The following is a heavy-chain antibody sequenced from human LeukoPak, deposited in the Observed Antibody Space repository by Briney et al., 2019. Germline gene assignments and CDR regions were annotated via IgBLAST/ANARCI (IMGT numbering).Heavy chain of an antibody. Sequence: ASVKVSCKASGYTFTGYYVHWVPQAPGQGLEWMGRINPNSGGTNYAQKFQGRVTMTSDTSINTAYMELSSLGSDDTAVYYCPREFFYDSGGFDYWGQGTLVTVSS. D-gene: IGHD3-22*01. J-gene: IGHJ4*02. V-gene: IGHV1-2*06. CDR3: PREFFYDSGGFDY. CDR2: INPNSGGT. CDR1: GYTFTGYY.